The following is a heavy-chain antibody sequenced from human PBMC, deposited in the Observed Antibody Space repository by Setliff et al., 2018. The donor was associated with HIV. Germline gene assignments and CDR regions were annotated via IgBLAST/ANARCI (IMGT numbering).Heavy chain of an antibody. CDR1: GGSSSSSSFY. Sequence: SETLSLTCTVSGGSSSSSSFYWGWIRQPPGKGLEWIGNIYTSGSTNYNPSLKSRVTISVDTSKNQFSLKLRSVTAADTAVYYCARETYYYDNPQYYYYYMDVWGKGTTVTVSS. D-gene: IGHD3-22*01. V-gene: IGHV4-61*05. J-gene: IGHJ6*03. CDR2: IYTSGST. CDR3: ARETYYYDNPQYYYYYMDV.